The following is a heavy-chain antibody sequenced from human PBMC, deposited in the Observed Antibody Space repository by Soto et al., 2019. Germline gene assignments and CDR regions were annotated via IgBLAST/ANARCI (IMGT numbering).Heavy chain of an antibody. CDR3: ARLAPQYSSSSPRGTYYYYYYMDV. CDR2: IYYSGST. V-gene: IGHV4-59*08. CDR1: GGSISSYY. Sequence: SETLSLTCTVSGGSISSYYWSWIRQPPGKGLEWIGYIYYSGSTNYNPSLKSRVTISVDTSKNQFSLKLSPVTAADTAVYYCARLAPQYSSSSPRGTYYYYYYMDVWGKGTTVTVSS. J-gene: IGHJ6*03. D-gene: IGHD6-6*01.